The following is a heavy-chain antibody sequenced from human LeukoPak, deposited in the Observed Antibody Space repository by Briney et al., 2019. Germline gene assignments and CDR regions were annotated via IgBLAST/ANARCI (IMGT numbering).Heavy chain of an antibody. CDR1: GFTFSSYW. CDR2: INSDGSST. J-gene: IGHJ5*02. V-gene: IGHV3-74*01. CDR3: ARAPSWAAAGTGNWFDP. D-gene: IGHD6-13*01. Sequence: GGSLRLSCAASGFTFSSYWMHWVCQAPGKRLVWVSRINSDGSSTSYADSVKGRFTISRDNAKNTLYLQMNSLRAEDTAVYYCARAPSWAAAGTGNWFDPWGQGTLLTVSS.